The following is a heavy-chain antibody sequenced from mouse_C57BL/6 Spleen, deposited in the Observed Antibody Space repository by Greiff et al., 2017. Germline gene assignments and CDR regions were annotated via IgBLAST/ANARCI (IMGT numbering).Heavy chain of an antibody. V-gene: IGHV5-4*01. J-gene: IGHJ4*01. CDR3: ARGRELRSYYYAMDY. Sequence: DVQLVESGGGLVKPGGSLKLSCAASGFTFSSYAMSWVRQTPEKRLEWVATISAGGSYTYYPDNVKGRFTISRDNAKNNLYLQMSHLKSEDTAMYYCARGRELRSYYYAMDYWGQGTSVTVSS. CDR1: GFTFSSYA. CDR2: ISAGGSYT. D-gene: IGHD6-1*02.